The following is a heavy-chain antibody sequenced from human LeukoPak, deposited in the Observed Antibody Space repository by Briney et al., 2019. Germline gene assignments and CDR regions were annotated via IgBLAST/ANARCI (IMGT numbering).Heavy chain of an antibody. CDR1: GGSISSGGYY. CDR3: ARGGRGEEGLDY. D-gene: IGHD3-16*01. J-gene: IGHJ4*02. V-gene: IGHV4-31*03. Sequence: SQTLSLTCTVSGGSISSGGYYWSWIRQHPGKGLEWIGYIYYSGSTYYNPSLKSRVTISVDTSKNQFSLKLSSVTAADTAAYYCARGGRGEEGLDYWGQGTLVTVSS. CDR2: IYYSGST.